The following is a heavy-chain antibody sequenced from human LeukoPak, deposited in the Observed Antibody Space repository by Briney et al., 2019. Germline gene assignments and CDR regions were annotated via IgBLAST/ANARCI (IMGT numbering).Heavy chain of an antibody. CDR1: GGSISSYY. D-gene: IGHD6-19*01. J-gene: IGHJ4*02. CDR3: ARSGSRIAVAVNFDY. V-gene: IGHV4-59*01. Sequence: PSETLSLTCTVSGGSISSYYWSWIRQPPGKGLEWIGYIYYSGSTNYNPSLKSRVTISVDTSKNQFSLKLSSVTAADTAVYCCARSGSRIAVAVNFDYWGQGTLVTVSS. CDR2: IYYSGST.